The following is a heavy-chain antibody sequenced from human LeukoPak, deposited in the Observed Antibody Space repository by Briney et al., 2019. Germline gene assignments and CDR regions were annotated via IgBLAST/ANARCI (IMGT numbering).Heavy chain of an antibody. Sequence: GGSLRLSCAASGFTFSNAWMSWVRQAPGKGLEWVGRIKSKTDGGTTDYAAPVKGRLTISRDDSKNTLYLQMNSLKTEDTAVYYCTTGTMVRGVLFWGQGTTVTVSS. V-gene: IGHV3-15*01. D-gene: IGHD3-10*01. J-gene: IGHJ6*02. CDR1: GFTFSNAW. CDR2: IKSKTDGGTT. CDR3: TTGTMVRGVLF.